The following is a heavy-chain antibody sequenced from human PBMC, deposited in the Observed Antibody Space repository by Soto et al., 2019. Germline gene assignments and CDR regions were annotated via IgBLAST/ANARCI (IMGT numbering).Heavy chain of an antibody. CDR2: IYYSGST. Sequence: SETLSLTCTVSGGSVSSGSYYWSWIRQPPGKGLEWIGYIYYSGSTNYNPSLKSRVTISVDTSKNQFSLKLSSVTAADAAVYYCARGYYYDSSGYYSDYWGQGTLVTVSS. D-gene: IGHD3-22*01. J-gene: IGHJ4*02. V-gene: IGHV4-61*01. CDR1: GGSVSSGSYY. CDR3: ARGYYYDSSGYYSDY.